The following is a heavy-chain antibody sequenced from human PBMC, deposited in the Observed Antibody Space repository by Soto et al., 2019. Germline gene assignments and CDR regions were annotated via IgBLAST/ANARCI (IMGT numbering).Heavy chain of an antibody. CDR3: GTVGRLGSTGASTYGMDV. CDR2: VDSGDGET. CDR1: GYTFTDYY. J-gene: IGHJ6*02. V-gene: IGHV1-69-2*01. D-gene: IGHD1-26*01. Sequence: EVQLVQSGAEVKKPGATVKLSCKVSGYTFTDYYVHWVQQAPGKGLEWMGLVDSGDGETIYAEKFQGRVTMTADTSTDTAYMELTSLRSEDAAVYYCGTVGRLGSTGASTYGMDVWGQGTTVTVSS.